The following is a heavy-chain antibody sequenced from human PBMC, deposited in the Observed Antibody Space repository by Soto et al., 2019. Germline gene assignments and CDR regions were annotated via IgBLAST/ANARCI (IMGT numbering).Heavy chain of an antibody. J-gene: IGHJ4*02. CDR1: GYALSDLD. D-gene: IGHD5-12*01. Sequence: ASVKVSSKTSGYALSDLDLNWVRQATGQGLEWMGYMSPKSGVTKSAQKFQGRVTMTRDTAISTAYMEVSNLSPEDTAVYYCARGVDAGYDFWGQGTQVTVSS. V-gene: IGHV1-8*01. CDR2: MSPKSGVT. CDR3: ARGVDAGYDF.